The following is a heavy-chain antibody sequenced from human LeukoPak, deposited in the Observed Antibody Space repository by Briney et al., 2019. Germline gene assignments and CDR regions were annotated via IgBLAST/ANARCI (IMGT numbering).Heavy chain of an antibody. J-gene: IGHJ6*02. CDR1: GGSISSYY. CDR3: AREAWYYYDSSAFPYPGYYYYGMDV. V-gene: IGHV4-59*01. CDR2: IYYSGST. Sequence: SETLSLTCTVSGGSISSYYWSWIRQPPGKGLEWIGYIYYSGSTNYNPSLKSRVTISVDTSKNQFSLKLSSVTAADTAVYYCAREAWYYYDSSAFPYPGYYYYGMDVWGQGTTVTVSS. D-gene: IGHD3-22*01.